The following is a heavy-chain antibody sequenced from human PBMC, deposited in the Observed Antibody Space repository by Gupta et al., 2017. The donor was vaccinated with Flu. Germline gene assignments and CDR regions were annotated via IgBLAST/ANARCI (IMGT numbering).Heavy chain of an antibody. V-gene: IGHV4-59*01. CDR3: ARVAGGPAPYGMDV. CDR1: GGSISSYY. D-gene: IGHD2-2*01. J-gene: IGHJ6*02. Sequence: QVQLQESGPGLVKPSETLSLTCTVSGGSISSYYWSWIRQPPGKGLEWIGYIYYSGSTNYNPSLKSRVTISVDTSKNQFSLKLSSVTAADTAVYYCARVAGGPAPYGMDVWGQGTTVTVSS. CDR2: IYYSGST.